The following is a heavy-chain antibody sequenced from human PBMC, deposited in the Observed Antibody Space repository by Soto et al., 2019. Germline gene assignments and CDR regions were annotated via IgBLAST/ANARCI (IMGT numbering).Heavy chain of an antibody. CDR1: GFTFGSYS. J-gene: IGHJ2*01. Sequence: GGSPRLSCAASGFTFGSYSMNWVRQAPGKGLEWISYIHRDDGTVYYADSVKGRFTISRDNAKNSLFLQMTSLRAEDTAVYYCARTLLCRGVNCARYWSRGTLV. D-gene: IGHD2-15*01. CDR3: ARTLLCRGVNCARY. V-gene: IGHV3-48*01. CDR2: IHRDDGTV.